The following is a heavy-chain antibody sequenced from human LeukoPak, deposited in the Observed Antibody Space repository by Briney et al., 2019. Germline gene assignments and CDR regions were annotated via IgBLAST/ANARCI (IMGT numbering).Heavy chain of an antibody. CDR3: AGSSGWFQGKDYYYGMDV. V-gene: IGHV5-51*01. J-gene: IGHJ6*02. CDR1: GYSFTSYW. Sequence: GESLKISCKGSGYSFTSYWIGWVRQMPGKGLEWMGIIYPGDSDTRYSPSFQGQVTISADKSISTAYLQWSNLKASDTAMYYCAGSSGWFQGKDYYYGMDVWGQGTTVTVSS. CDR2: IYPGDSDT. D-gene: IGHD6-19*01.